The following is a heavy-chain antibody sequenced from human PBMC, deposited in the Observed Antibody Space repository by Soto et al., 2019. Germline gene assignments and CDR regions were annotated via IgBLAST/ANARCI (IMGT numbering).Heavy chain of an antibody. CDR1: GFTFSSYG. J-gene: IGHJ3*01. V-gene: IGHV3-30*18. CDR2: ISYDGSNK. Sequence: QVQLVESGGGVVQPGRSLRLSCAASGFTFSSYGMHWVRQAPGKGLEWVAVISYDGSNKYYADSVKGRFTISRDNYKNTLYLQMNSLRAEDTAVYYCAKSGAWALLGGAFDLWGQGTMVIVSS. D-gene: IGHD3-10*01. CDR3: AKSGAWALLGGAFDL.